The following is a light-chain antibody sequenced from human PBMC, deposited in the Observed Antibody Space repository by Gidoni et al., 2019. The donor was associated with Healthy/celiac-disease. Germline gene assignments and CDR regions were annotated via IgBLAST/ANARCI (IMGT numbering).Light chain of an antibody. Sequence: DIVMTQSPLSLPVTPGEPASISCRSSQTLLHSNGYTYLDWYLQKPGQSPQLLIYLGSNRASGGPDRFSGSGSGTDFTLKISRVEAEDVGVYYCMQALQTPITFGPGTKVDIK. CDR3: MQALQTPIT. V-gene: IGKV2-28*01. J-gene: IGKJ3*01. CDR2: LGS. CDR1: QTLLHSNGYTY.